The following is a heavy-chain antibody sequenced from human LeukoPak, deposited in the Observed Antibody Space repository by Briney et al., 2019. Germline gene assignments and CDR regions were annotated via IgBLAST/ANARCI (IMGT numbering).Heavy chain of an antibody. V-gene: IGHV4-34*01. J-gene: IGHJ4*02. CDR2: INHRGST. CDR1: GESLSKYY. D-gene: IGHD1-26*01. CDR3: ASSVGSTDY. Sequence: PPETLSLTCAVYGESLSKYYWTWIRQSPGKGLEWIGEINHRGSTNHNPSLKSRVTLSVDTSKHQFSLKLTSVTAADAAVYYCASSVGSTDYWGQGTLVTVSS.